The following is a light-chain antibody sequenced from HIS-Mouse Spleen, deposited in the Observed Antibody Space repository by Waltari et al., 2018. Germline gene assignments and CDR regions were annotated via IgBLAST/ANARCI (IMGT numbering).Light chain of an antibody. J-gene: IGLJ2*01. CDR3: QVWDSSSDHHVV. CDR2: EDS. Sequence: SYVLTQPPSVSVAPGQTARITCGGNNIGSKSVHRYQQKPGQAPVLVVYEDSDRPSGIPERFSGSNSGNTATLTISRVEAGDEADYYCQVWDSSSDHHVVFGGGTKLTVL. V-gene: IGLV3-21*02. CDR1: NIGSKS.